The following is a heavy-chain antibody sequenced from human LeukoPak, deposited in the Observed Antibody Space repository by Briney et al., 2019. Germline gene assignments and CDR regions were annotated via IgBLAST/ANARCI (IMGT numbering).Heavy chain of an antibody. CDR1: GFTFTSYG. CDR3: ATVKSSIAAAGAPLGWFDP. V-gene: IGHV3-30*02. D-gene: IGHD6-13*01. Sequence: GGSLRLSCAASGFTFTSYGMHWVRQAPGKGLEWVAFIRYDGSNKYYADSVKGRFTISRDNSKNTLFLQMNSLRAEDTAVYYCATVKSSIAAAGAPLGWFDPWGQGTLVTVSS. J-gene: IGHJ5*02. CDR2: IRYDGSNK.